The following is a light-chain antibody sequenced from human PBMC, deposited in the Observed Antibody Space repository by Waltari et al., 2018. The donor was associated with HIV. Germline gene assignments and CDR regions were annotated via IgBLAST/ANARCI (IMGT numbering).Light chain of an antibody. Sequence: QSVLTQPPSVSAAPGQKVTISCSGSSSNIGNNYVSWYQQLPGTAPKLLSYDDNEVPSGIPDRFAGSKSGTSATLGITGLQTGDEADYYCGTWDSSLSAVVFGTVTKVTVL. CDR2: DDN. V-gene: IGLV1-51*01. CDR1: SSNIGNNY. CDR3: GTWDSSLSAVV. J-gene: IGLJ1*01.